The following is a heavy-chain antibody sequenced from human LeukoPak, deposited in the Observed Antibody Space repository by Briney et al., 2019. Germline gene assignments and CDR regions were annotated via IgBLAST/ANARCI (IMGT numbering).Heavy chain of an antibody. CDR3: ARGDNSGWYFFDY. CDR2: IYPGDSDT. V-gene: IGHV5-51*01. J-gene: IGHJ4*02. Sequence: HGESLKISCKASGYTFTDHWIGWVRQMPGKGLEWMGIIYPGDSDTRYSPSFQGQVTISADKSISTAYLRWRNLQAPDTAMYYCARGDNSGWYFFDYWGQGTLVTVSS. D-gene: IGHD6-19*01. CDR1: GYTFTDHW.